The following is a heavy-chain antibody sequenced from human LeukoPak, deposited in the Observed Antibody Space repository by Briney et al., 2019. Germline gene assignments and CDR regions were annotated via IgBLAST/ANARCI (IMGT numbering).Heavy chain of an antibody. V-gene: IGHV4-39*02. CDR3: ARDSYSSGCCPYYYYYYMDV. Sequence: SETLSLTCTVSGGSISSSSYYWGWIRQPPGKGLEWIGSIYYSGSTYYNPSLKSRVTISVDTSKNQFPLKLSSVTAADTAVYYCARDSYSSGCCPYYYYYYMDVWGKGTTVTISS. CDR1: GGSISSSSYY. J-gene: IGHJ6*03. CDR2: IYYSGST. D-gene: IGHD6-19*01.